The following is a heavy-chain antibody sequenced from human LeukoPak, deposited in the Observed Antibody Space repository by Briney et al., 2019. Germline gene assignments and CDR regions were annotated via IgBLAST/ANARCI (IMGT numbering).Heavy chain of an antibody. J-gene: IGHJ6*02. CDR1: GYTFTSYD. CDR3: ARGRRRSTIFGVVIIPSGAAGMDV. CDR2: MNPNSGNT. D-gene: IGHD3-3*01. Sequence: ASVTVSYKASGYTFTSYDINWVRQATGQGLEWMGWMNPNSGNTGYAQKFQGRVTMTRNTSISTAYMELSSLRSEDTAVYYCARGRRRSTIFGVVIIPSGAAGMDVWGQGTTVPVSS. V-gene: IGHV1-8*01.